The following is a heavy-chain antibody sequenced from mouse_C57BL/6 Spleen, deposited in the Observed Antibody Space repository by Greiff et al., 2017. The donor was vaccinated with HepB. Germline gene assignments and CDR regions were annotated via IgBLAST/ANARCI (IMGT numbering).Heavy chain of an antibody. CDR2: IYPGNSDT. Sequence: VQLQQSGTVLARPGASVKMSCKTSGYTFTSYWMHWVKQRPGQGLEWIGAIYPGNSDTSYNQKFKGKAKLTAVTSASTAYMELSSLTNEDSAVYYCTRSNWDDYAMDYWGQGTSVTVSS. D-gene: IGHD4-1*01. CDR3: TRSNWDDYAMDY. CDR1: GYTFTSYW. J-gene: IGHJ4*01. V-gene: IGHV1-5*01.